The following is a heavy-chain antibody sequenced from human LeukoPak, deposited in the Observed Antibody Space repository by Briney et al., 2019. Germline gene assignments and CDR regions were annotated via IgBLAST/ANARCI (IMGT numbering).Heavy chain of an antibody. Sequence: SETLSLTCTVSGGSISSSSYYWGWIRQPPGKGLEWIGSIYYSGSTYYNPSLKSRVTISVDTSKNQFSLKLSSVTAADTAVYYCARGRVTHDAFDIWGQGTMVTVSS. V-gene: IGHV4-39*07. J-gene: IGHJ3*02. CDR3: ARGRVTHDAFDI. CDR2: IYYSGST. CDR1: GGSISSSSYY. D-gene: IGHD3-10*01.